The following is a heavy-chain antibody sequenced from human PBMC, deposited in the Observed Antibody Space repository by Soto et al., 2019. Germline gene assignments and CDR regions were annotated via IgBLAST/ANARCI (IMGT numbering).Heavy chain of an antibody. V-gene: IGHV3-30-3*01. J-gene: IGHJ3*02. CDR2: ISYDGSNK. CDR3: ARVSVESGGAAFDI. CDR1: GFTFSSYA. D-gene: IGHD3-10*01. Sequence: GGSLRLSCAASGFTFSSYAMHWVRQAPGKGLEWVAVISYDGSNKYYADSVKGRFTISRDNSKNTLYLQMNSLRAEDTAVYYCARVSVESGGAAFDIWGQGTMVTVSS.